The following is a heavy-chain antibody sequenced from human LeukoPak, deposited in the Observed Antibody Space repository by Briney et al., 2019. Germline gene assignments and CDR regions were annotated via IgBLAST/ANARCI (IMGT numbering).Heavy chain of an antibody. CDR2: IRYDGSNK. CDR3: AKDETGVVPAAILLGYYYYMDV. V-gene: IGHV3-30*02. Sequence: GGSLRLSCAASGFTFSSYGMHWVRQAPGKGLEWVAFIRYDGSNKYYADSVKGRFTISRDNSKNTLYLQMNSLRAEDTAVYYCAKDETGVVPAAILLGYYYYMDVWGKGTTVTVSS. J-gene: IGHJ6*03. CDR1: GFTFSSYG. D-gene: IGHD2-2*02.